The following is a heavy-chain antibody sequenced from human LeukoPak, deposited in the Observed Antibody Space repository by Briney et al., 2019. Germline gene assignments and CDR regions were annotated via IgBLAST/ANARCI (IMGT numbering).Heavy chain of an antibody. Sequence: SETLSLTCTVSGESINNHFYSWLRQPAGKGLEWIGRIFPSGGSNYNPSLESRVTMSVDTSKSQVSLKLSSVTAADTAVYYCARGSSGSYFNYWGQGALVTVSS. V-gene: IGHV4-4*07. CDR1: GESINNHF. CDR3: ARGSSGSYFNY. CDR2: IFPSGGS. J-gene: IGHJ4*02. D-gene: IGHD3-10*01.